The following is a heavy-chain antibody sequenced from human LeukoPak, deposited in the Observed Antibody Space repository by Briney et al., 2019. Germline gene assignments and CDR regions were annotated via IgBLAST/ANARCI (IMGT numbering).Heavy chain of an antibody. D-gene: IGHD4-17*01. J-gene: IGHJ4*02. V-gene: IGHV1-18*04. Sequence: VASVKVSCKASGYTFTGYYMHWVRQAPGQGLEWMGWISAYNGNTNYAQKLQGRVTMTTDTSTSTAYMELRSLRSDDTAVYYCATFDGYGDYGTFDYWGQGTLVIVSS. CDR1: GYTFTGYY. CDR2: ISAYNGNT. CDR3: ATFDGYGDYGTFDY.